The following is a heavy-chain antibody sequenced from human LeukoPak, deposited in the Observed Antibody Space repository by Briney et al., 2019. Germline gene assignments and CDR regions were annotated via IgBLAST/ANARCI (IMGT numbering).Heavy chain of an antibody. Sequence: GASVKVSCKASGYTFTSYGISWVRQAPGQGLEWMGWISAYNGNTNYAQKLQGRVTMTTDTSTSTAYMELRSLRSDDTAVYYCARVSRTTRAMVTYYFDYWGQGTLVTVSS. J-gene: IGHJ4*02. CDR1: GYTFTSYG. CDR3: ARVSRTTRAMVTYYFDY. V-gene: IGHV1-18*01. D-gene: IGHD5-18*01. CDR2: ISAYNGNT.